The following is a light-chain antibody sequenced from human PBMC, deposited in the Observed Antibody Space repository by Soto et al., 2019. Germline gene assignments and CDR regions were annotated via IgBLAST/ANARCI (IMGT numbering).Light chain of an antibody. CDR2: DTT. V-gene: IGLV7-46*01. CDR1: SGGVTSGHY. Sequence: QAVVTEEHSVTVSPRGTVTLTCGSSSGGVTSGHYPHWLQQKPGQAPRTLIYDTTNRHPWTPARFSGSLLGGKAALTLSGAQTEDEADYYCLLSFGSARVFGGGTKVTVL. J-gene: IGLJ2*01. CDR3: LLSFGSARV.